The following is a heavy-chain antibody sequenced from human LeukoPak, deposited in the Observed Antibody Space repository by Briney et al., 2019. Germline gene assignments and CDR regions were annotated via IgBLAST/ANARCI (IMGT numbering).Heavy chain of an antibody. V-gene: IGHV3-23*01. Sequence: GGSLRLSCAASGFTFSSYAMSWVRQAPGKGLEWVSTISSTGGSTYYADSAQGRFTISRDSSKSTLYLQMNSLRAEDTAVYYCASALGYCSGGSCYYWGQGTLVTVSS. CDR2: ISSTGGST. CDR1: GFTFSSYA. CDR3: ASALGYCSGGSCYY. J-gene: IGHJ4*02. D-gene: IGHD2-15*01.